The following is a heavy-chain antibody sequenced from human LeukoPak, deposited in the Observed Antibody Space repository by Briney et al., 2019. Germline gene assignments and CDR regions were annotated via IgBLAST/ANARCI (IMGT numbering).Heavy chain of an antibody. Sequence: GGSLRLSCAASGFTFSNAWMSWVRQAPGKGLEWVGRIQSKTDGGTTDYAAPVKGRFTISRDDSKNTLYLQMNSLKTADTAVYYCYVVATLPFDCWGQGTLVTVSS. V-gene: IGHV3-15*01. CDR2: IQSKTDGGTT. J-gene: IGHJ4*02. CDR3: YVVATLPFDC. D-gene: IGHD2-21*02. CDR1: GFTFSNAW.